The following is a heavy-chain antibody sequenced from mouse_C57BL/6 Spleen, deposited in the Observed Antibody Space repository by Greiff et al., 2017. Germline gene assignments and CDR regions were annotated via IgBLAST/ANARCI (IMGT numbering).Heavy chain of an antibody. CDR2: INPNNGGT. CDR1: GYTFTDYY. CDR3: ARGGYDGWYFDV. D-gene: IGHD2-2*01. J-gene: IGHJ1*03. Sequence: VQLQQSGPELVKPGASVKISCKASGYTFTDYYMNWVKQSHGKSLEWIGDINPNNGGTSYNQKFKGKATLTVDKSSSTAYMELRSLTSEDSAVYYCARGGYDGWYFDVWGTGTTVTVSS. V-gene: IGHV1-26*01.